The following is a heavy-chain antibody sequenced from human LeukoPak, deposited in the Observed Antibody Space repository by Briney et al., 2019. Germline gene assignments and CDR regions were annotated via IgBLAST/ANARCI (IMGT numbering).Heavy chain of an antibody. D-gene: IGHD1-1*01. V-gene: IGHV4-34*01. CDR2: INHSGST. CDR3: ARAGTFTYYYYYYMDV. Sequence: SETLSLTCAVYGGSFSGSYWSWIRQPPGKGLEWIGEINHSGSTNYNPSLKSRVTISVDTSKNQFSLKLSSVTAADTAVYYCARAGTFTYYYYYYMDVWGKGTTVTISS. CDR1: GGSFSGSY. J-gene: IGHJ6*03.